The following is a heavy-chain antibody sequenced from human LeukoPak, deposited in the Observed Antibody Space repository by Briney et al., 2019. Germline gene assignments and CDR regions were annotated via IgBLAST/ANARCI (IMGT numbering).Heavy chain of an antibody. D-gene: IGHD4-17*01. CDR3: ARNRYGDYTPDY. CDR2: INPETGGT. CDR1: GYTFTGYY. V-gene: IGHV1-2*02. Sequence: ASVKVSCKACGYTFTGYYMHWVRQAPGQGLEWMGWINPETGGTNYAQKFRGRVTMTRDTSISTAYMELSRVRSDDTAVYYCARNRYGDYTPDYWGQGTLVTVSS. J-gene: IGHJ4*02.